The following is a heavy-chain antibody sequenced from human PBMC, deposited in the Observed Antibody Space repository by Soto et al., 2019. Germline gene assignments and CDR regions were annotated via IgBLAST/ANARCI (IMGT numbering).Heavy chain of an antibody. D-gene: IGHD1-26*01. J-gene: IGHJ5*01. CDR2: ISHSGST. V-gene: IGHV4-59*08. CDR1: GGSINGYY. CDR3: ARHRGSNSDDLFDS. Sequence: SETLSLTCTVSGGSINGYYWSWIRQPPGKGLEWIGYISHSGSTNYNPSLESRVTISVDTSKNQFSLTLNSVTAADTAVYYCARHRGSNSDDLFDSWGQGTLVTVSS.